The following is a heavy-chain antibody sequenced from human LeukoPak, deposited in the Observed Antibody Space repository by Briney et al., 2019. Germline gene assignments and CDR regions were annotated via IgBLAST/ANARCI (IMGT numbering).Heavy chain of an antibody. Sequence: PGGSLRLSCAASGFTFSSYWMSWVRQAPGKGLEWVANIKQDGSEKCYVDSVKGRFTISRDNAKNSLYLQMNSLRAEDTAVYYCARGSSWNGLHYYYYYMDVWGKGTTVTVSS. CDR1: GFTFSSYW. V-gene: IGHV3-7*01. D-gene: IGHD6-13*01. CDR3: ARGSSWNGLHYYYYYMDV. J-gene: IGHJ6*03. CDR2: IKQDGSEK.